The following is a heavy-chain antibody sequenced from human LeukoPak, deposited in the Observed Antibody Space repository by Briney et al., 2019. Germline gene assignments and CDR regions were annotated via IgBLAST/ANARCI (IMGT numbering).Heavy chain of an antibody. CDR3: AKDLYGDYVVDY. CDR1: GFTFSGSA. D-gene: IGHD4-17*01. J-gene: IGHJ4*02. V-gene: IGHV3-23*01. CDR2: ISGSGGST. Sequence: GGSLRLSCAASGFTFSGSAMHWVRQAPGKGLEWVSGISGSGGSTYYADSVKGRFTISRDNSKNTLYLQMNSLRAEDTAVYHCAKDLYGDYVVDYWGQGTLVTVSS.